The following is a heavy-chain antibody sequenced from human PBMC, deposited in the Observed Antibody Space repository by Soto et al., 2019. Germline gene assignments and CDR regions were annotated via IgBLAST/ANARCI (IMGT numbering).Heavy chain of an antibody. CDR2: ISPYTGNT. CDR3: VMVDNYVTPTPQDV. Sequence: QVQLVQSGDEVKKPGASVKVSCKASGYIFVNYGIAWVRQAPGHGLEWMGWISPYTGNTHSATKIQGRLTMTTDTSTSTAYMDLGSLTSDDTAVYYCVMVDNYVTPTPQDVRGQGTTVNVSS. V-gene: IGHV1-18*01. J-gene: IGHJ6*02. CDR1: GYIFVNYG. D-gene: IGHD3-16*01.